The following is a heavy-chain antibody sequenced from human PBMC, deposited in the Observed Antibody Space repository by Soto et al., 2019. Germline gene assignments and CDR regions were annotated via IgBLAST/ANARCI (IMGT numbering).Heavy chain of an antibody. J-gene: IGHJ6*02. D-gene: IGHD3-3*01. CDR2: IYYSGST. Sequence: SETLSLTCTVSGGSISSGGYYWSWIRQHPGKGLEWIGYIYYSGSTYYNPSLKSRVTISVDTSKNQFSLKLSSVTAADTAVYYCARIRRIFGVVTYPYYYYGMDVWGQGTKVTVSS. CDR1: GGSISSGGYY. CDR3: ARIRRIFGVVTYPYYYYGMDV. V-gene: IGHV4-31*03.